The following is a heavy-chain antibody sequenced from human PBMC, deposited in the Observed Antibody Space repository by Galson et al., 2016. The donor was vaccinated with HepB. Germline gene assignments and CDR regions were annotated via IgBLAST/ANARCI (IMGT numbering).Heavy chain of an antibody. D-gene: IGHD1-26*01. CDR3: ARDSGHHSFDY. CDR1: AHTFTTYY. CDR2: IMARGGET. Sequence: SVKVSCKASAHTFTTYYFHWMRQAPGQGLEWMGRIMARGGETIYPQSLQGRVTMTRDTSTGTVHMELSSLRSEDSALYYCARDSGHHSFDYWGQGSLVIVSS. J-gene: IGHJ4*02. V-gene: IGHV1-46*01.